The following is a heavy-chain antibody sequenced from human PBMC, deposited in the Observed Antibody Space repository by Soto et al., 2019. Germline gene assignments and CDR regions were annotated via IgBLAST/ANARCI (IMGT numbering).Heavy chain of an antibody. D-gene: IGHD3-22*01. CDR2: IYYSAST. V-gene: IGHV4-31*03. CDR1: GGSISSGGYY. J-gene: IGHJ4*02. CDR3: ARVKGSGYYY. Sequence: SETLSLTCTVSGGSISSGGYYWSGIRQHPGKGLERIGYIYYSASTYYNPSLKSRVTISVDTSKNQFSLKLSSVTAADTAVYSCARVKGSGYYYWGQGTLVTVSS.